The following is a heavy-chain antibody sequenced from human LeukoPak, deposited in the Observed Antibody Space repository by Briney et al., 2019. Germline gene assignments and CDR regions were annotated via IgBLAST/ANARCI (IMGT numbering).Heavy chain of an antibody. CDR2: IKQDGSEK. CDR1: GFTFSSYW. Sequence: GGSLRLSCAASGFTFSSYWMSWVRQAPGKGLEWVANIKQDGSEKYYVDSVKGRFTISRDNSRNTLSLEMNSLRAEDTAVYYCAKDHVGTWPALDYWGQGTLVTVSS. V-gene: IGHV3-7*01. J-gene: IGHJ4*02. D-gene: IGHD1-26*01. CDR3: AKDHVGTWPALDY.